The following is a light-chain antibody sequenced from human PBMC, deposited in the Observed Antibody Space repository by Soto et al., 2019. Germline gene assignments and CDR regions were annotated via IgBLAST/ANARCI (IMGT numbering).Light chain of an antibody. V-gene: IGKV1-5*01. Sequence: DIQMTQSPSTLSASVGDRVTITCRASQSINTWLAWYQQKPGKAPKLLIYDASTLETGVPSRFSGSGSGTEFTLTISSLQSEDFALYYCQQYNNWPLTFGGGTKVDIK. J-gene: IGKJ4*01. CDR1: QSINTW. CDR2: DAS. CDR3: QQYNNWPLT.